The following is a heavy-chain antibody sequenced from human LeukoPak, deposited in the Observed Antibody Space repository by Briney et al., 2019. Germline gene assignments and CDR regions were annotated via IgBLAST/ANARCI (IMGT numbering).Heavy chain of an antibody. Sequence: SETLSLTCTVSGGSISSYYWSWIRQPPGKGLEWIGYIYYSGSTNYNPSLKSRVTISVDTSKNQFSLKLSSVTAADTAVYYCATVAGTHDYYYYYYMDVWGKGTTVTVSS. J-gene: IGHJ6*03. CDR1: GGSISSYY. V-gene: IGHV4-59*01. CDR2: IYYSGST. CDR3: ATVAGTHDYYYYYYMDV. D-gene: IGHD6-19*01.